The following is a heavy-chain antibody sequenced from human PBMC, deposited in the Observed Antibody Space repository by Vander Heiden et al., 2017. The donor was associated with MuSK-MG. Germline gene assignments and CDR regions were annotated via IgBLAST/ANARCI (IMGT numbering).Heavy chain of an antibody. CDR1: EFTFTGYW. J-gene: IGHJ3*02. CDR3: ARDPIVGATFGAFDI. D-gene: IGHD1-26*01. Sequence: EVQLVESGGGLVQPGGPLRLSCPAPEFTFTGYWMGWVRQAPGKGLEWVANIKQDGSEKYYVDSVKGRFTISRDNAKNSLYLQMNSLRAEDTAVYYCARDPIVGATFGAFDIWGQGTMVTVSS. V-gene: IGHV3-7*01. CDR2: IKQDGSEK.